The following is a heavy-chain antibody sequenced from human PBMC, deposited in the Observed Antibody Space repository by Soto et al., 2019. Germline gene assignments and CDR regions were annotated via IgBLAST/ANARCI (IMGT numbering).Heavy chain of an antibody. J-gene: IGHJ5*01. D-gene: IGHD2-15*01. Sequence: AGGSLRLAWAASGFTFNSYNMNWVRHAPGKGLEWVSFIDRSGSPIYYAASVKGRFPISRDNGKHSLSLQMNSLRDEDPAVYYCARDRGDRGCPLFDSWGQETVLTVSS. CDR1: GFTFNSYN. CDR3: ARDRGDRGCPLFDS. CDR2: IDRSGSPI. V-gene: IGHV3-48*02.